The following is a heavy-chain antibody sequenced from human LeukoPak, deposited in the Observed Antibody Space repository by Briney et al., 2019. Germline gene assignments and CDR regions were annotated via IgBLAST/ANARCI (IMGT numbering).Heavy chain of an antibody. V-gene: IGHV3-9*01. D-gene: IGHD3-16*01. CDR1: GFTFDDYA. CDR2: ISWNSGSI. Sequence: PGRSLRLSCAASGFTFDDYAMHWVRQAPGKGLEWVSGISWNSGSIGYADSVKGRFTISRDNAKNSLYLQMNSLRAEDTAVYYCARYRVITNDYFDSWGQGTLVTVSS. J-gene: IGHJ4*02. CDR3: ARYRVITNDYFDS.